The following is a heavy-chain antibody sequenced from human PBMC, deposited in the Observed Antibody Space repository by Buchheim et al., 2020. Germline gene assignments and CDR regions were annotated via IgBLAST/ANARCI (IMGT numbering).Heavy chain of an antibody. CDR2: MNPNSGNT. V-gene: IGHV1-8*01. Sequence: QVQLVQSGAEVKKPGASVKVSCKASGYTFTSYDINWVRQATGQGLEWMGWMNPNSGNTGYAQKFQGRVTMTRNTSISTAYMELSSLRSEDTAVYYCARMTDFWSSYSLGWWYNWFDPWGQGTL. CDR3: ARMTDFWSSYSLGWWYNWFDP. J-gene: IGHJ5*02. D-gene: IGHD3-3*01. CDR1: GYTFTSYD.